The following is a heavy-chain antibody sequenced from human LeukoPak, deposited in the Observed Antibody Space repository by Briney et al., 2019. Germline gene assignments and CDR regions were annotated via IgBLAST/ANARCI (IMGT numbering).Heavy chain of an antibody. J-gene: IGHJ4*02. V-gene: IGHV4-39*07. D-gene: IGHD3-3*01. Sequence: PSETLSLTCTVSGDSINNNNYYWGWIRQPPGEGLEWIGNIYYNGRTYYSPSLKSRVTISVDTSKNQFSLKLSSVTAADTAVYYCARGPSDFWSGSLDYWGQGTLVTVSS. CDR3: ARGPSDFWSGSLDY. CDR2: IYYNGRT. CDR1: GDSINNNNYY.